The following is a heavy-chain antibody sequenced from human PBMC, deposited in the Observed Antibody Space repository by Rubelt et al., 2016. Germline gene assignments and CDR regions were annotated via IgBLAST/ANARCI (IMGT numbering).Heavy chain of an antibody. CDR2: INWNGGST. D-gene: IGHD6-19*01. J-gene: IGHJ6*02. CDR3: ARDSSGWYTPPVGY. Sequence: LQLQESGPGLVKPSETLSLTCTVSGGSISSSSYYWGWIRQPPGKGLEWVSGINWNGGSTGYADSVKGRFTISRDNAKNSLYLQRNSLRAEDTALDYCARDSSGWYTPPVGYWGQGTTVTVSS. V-gene: IGHV3-20*04. CDR1: GGSISSSSYY.